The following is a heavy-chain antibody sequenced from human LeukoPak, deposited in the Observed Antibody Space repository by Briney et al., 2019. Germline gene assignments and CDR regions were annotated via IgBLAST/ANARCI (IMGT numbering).Heavy chain of an antibody. J-gene: IGHJ3*02. CDR2: ISAYNGNT. V-gene: IGHV1-18*01. Sequence: ASVKVSCKASGYTFTSYGISWVRQAPGQGLEWMGWISAYNGNTNYAQKLQGRVTMTTDTSTSTAYMELRSLRSDDTAVYYCARSYMTTVTPGAFDIWGQGTMVTVSS. CDR3: ARSYMTTVTPGAFDI. D-gene: IGHD4-17*01. CDR1: GYTFTSYG.